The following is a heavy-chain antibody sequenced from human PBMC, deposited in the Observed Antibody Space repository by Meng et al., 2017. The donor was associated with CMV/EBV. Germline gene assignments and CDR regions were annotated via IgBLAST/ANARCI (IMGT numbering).Heavy chain of an antibody. D-gene: IGHD3-16*01. CDR3: ARKGTFGGSVRAFDY. V-gene: IGHV1-69*12. J-gene: IGHJ4*02. CDR1: GGTFSSYA. Sequence: VQLVQSGAVAKKPGSSVKDACKDSGGTFSSYAISWVRQATGQGLEWMGGIIPIFGTANYAQKFQGRVTITADESTSTAYMELSSLRSEDTAVYYCARKGTFGGSVRAFDYWGQGTLVTVSS. CDR2: IIPIFGTA.